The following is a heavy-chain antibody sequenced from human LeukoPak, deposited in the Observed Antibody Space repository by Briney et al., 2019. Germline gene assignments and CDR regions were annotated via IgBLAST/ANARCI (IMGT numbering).Heavy chain of an antibody. CDR2: IRYDGSNK. V-gene: IGHV3-30*02. CDR1: GFTFSSYG. D-gene: IGHD4-11*01. CDR3: AKDLRDYTDYYYYMDV. Sequence: GGSLRLSCAASGFTFSSYGMHWVRQAPGKGLEWVAFIRYDGSNKYYADSVKGRFTISRDNSKNTLYLQMNSLRAEDTAVYYCAKDLRDYTDYYYYMDVWGKGTTVTVSS. J-gene: IGHJ6*03.